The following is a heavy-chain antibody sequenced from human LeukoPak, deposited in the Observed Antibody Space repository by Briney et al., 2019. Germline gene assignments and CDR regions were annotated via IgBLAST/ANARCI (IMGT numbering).Heavy chain of an antibody. CDR3: ARGTGDLAP. Sequence: ASVKVSCKASGYIFTSYVMHWVRQAPGQRLEWMGWINAGDGSTKYSQNLRGRVTITRDTSASTVYMELSSLRSEDTAVYYCARGTGDLAPWGQGTLVTVSS. J-gene: IGHJ5*02. D-gene: IGHD1-26*01. V-gene: IGHV1-3*01. CDR2: INAGDGST. CDR1: GYIFTSYV.